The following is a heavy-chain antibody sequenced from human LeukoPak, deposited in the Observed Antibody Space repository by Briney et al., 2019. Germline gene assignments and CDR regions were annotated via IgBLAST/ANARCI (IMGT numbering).Heavy chain of an antibody. CDR3: ARNAGGFDY. J-gene: IGHJ4*02. Sequence: PSETLSLTCTVSGGSISSSSYYWGWIRQPPGKGLEWIGSIYYSGSTYYNPSLKSRVTISVDTSKNQFSLKLSSVTAADTAVYYCARNAGGFDYWGQGTLATVSS. V-gene: IGHV4-39*01. D-gene: IGHD3-16*01. CDR1: GGSISSSSYY. CDR2: IYYSGST.